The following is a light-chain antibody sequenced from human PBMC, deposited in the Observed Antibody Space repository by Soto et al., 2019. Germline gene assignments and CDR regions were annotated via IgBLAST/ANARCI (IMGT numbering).Light chain of an antibody. Sequence: QSALTQPRSVSGSLGQSVTISCTGTSGDVGDYNYVSWYQKQSGQAPKLMIYDVIKRPSGVPDRFSGSKSGNTASLTISGLQAEEEADYYRCSYGGNCTPYVLGTGTKVPVL. CDR3: CSYGGNCTPYV. CDR1: SGDVGDYNY. J-gene: IGLJ1*01. CDR2: DVI. V-gene: IGLV2-11*01.